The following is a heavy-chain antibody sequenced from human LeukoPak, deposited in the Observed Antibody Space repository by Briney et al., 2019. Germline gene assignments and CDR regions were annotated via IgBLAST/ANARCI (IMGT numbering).Heavy chain of an antibody. D-gene: IGHD3-22*01. V-gene: IGHV4-59*08. CDR2: IYYSGST. CDR1: GGSISSYY. CDR3: ARHLYDSSIYFDY. Sequence: SETLSLTCTVSGGSISSYYWSWIRQPPGKGLEWIWYIYYSGSTNYNPSLTSRVTISVDTSKNQFSLKLSSVPAADTAVYYWARHLYDSSIYFDYWGQGTLVTVSS. J-gene: IGHJ4*02.